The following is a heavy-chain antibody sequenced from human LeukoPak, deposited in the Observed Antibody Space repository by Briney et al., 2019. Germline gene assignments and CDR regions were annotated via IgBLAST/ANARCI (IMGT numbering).Heavy chain of an antibody. CDR3: ARDRDSSGWYEGFDY. CDR2: ISYDGSNK. V-gene: IGHV3-30-3*01. CDR1: GFTFSSSA. D-gene: IGHD6-19*01. J-gene: IGHJ4*02. Sequence: PGGSLRFSCAASGFTFSSSAKHWVRQAPDKGLEWVAVISYDGSNKYYADSVKGRFTISRDNSKNTLYLQMNSLRADDTAVYYCARDRDSSGWYEGFDYWGQGTLVTVSS.